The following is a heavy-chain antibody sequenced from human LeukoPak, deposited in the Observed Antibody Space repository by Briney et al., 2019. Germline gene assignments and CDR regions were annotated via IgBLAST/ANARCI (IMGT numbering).Heavy chain of an antibody. D-gene: IGHD5-18*01. CDR2: LGSSSSSI. J-gene: IGHJ4*02. CDR1: GFTLGSYS. CDR3: ARDDSHAFDF. V-gene: IGHV3-48*02. Sequence: GGSLRLSCAASGFTLGSYSMNWARQAPGKGLEWVSYLGSSSSSIRYADSVKGRFTISRDNAKNSLYLQMNSLRDEDTAVYYCARDDSHAFDFWGQGIPVTVSS.